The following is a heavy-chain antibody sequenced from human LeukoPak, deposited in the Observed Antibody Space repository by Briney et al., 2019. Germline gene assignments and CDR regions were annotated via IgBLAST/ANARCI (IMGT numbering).Heavy chain of an antibody. D-gene: IGHD6-13*01. CDR1: GFTFSNYG. CDR2: ISYDGSAE. Sequence: GGSLRLSCAASGFTFSNYGMHWVRQAPGKELEWVAVISYDGSAEYYADSVKGRFAIYRDNSRNTLYLQMNSLRPEDTAVYYCAKELTRGSSWYEDYWGQGTLVTVSS. V-gene: IGHV3-30*18. CDR3: AKELTRGSSWYEDY. J-gene: IGHJ4*02.